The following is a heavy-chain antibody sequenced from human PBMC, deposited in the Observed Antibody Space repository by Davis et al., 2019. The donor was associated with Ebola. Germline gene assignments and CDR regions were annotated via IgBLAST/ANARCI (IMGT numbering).Heavy chain of an antibody. CDR2: ISYDGSNE. V-gene: IGHV3-30*18. J-gene: IGHJ5*02. D-gene: IGHD6-13*01. Sequence: GESLKISCAASGFTLRSYGMHWVRQAPGKGLEWVAVISYDGSNEYYADSVKGRFTISSDNSKNTLYLQMKSLRVEDTAIYYCAKAGAVFDISMWYLWFNPWGQGTLVTVSS. CDR1: GFTLRSYG. CDR3: AKAGAVFDISMWYLWFNP.